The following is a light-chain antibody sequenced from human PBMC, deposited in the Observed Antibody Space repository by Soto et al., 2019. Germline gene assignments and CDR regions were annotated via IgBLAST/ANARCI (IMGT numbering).Light chain of an antibody. CDR2: DAS. V-gene: IGKV3-11*01. CDR1: QSVSSY. CDR3: QQRSNWPPRIT. Sequence: ELVMTQSPATLSVSPGERATLSCRASQSVSSYLAWYQQKPGQAPRLLIYDASNRATGIPARFSGSGSGTDFTLTISSLEPEDFAVYYCQQRSNWPPRITFGQGTRLEIK. J-gene: IGKJ5*01.